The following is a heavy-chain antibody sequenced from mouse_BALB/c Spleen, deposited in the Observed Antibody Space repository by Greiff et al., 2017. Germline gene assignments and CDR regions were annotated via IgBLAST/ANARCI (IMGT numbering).Heavy chain of an antibody. D-gene: IGHD1-2*01. CDR3: ARRSLITTAFAY. J-gene: IGHJ3*01. CDR1: GYTFSSYW. V-gene: IGHV1-9*01. CDR2: ILPGSGST. Sequence: QVQLQQSGAELMKPGASVKISCKATGYTFSSYWIEWVKQRPGHGLEWIGEILPGSGSTNYNEKFKGKATFTADTSSNTAYMQLSSLTSEDSAVYYCARRSLITTAFAYWGQGTLVTVSA.